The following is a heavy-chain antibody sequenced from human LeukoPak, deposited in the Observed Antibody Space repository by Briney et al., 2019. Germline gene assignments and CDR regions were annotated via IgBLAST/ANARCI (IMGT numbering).Heavy chain of an antibody. Sequence: GGSLRLSCAASGFTFSSYWMSWVRQAPGKGLEWVANIKQAGSEKYYVDSVKGRFTISRDNAKNSLYLQLNSLRAEDTAVYYCARERGYSYGINWFDPWGEGTLVTVSS. J-gene: IGHJ5*02. V-gene: IGHV3-7*01. CDR1: GFTFSSYW. D-gene: IGHD5-18*01. CDR3: ARERGYSYGINWFDP. CDR2: IKQAGSEK.